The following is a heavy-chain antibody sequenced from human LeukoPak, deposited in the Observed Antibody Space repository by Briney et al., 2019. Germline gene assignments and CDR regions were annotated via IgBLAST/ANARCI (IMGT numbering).Heavy chain of an antibody. CDR1: GGSISSYY. J-gene: IGHJ4*02. CDR2: IHYSGST. Sequence: SETLSLTCTVSGGSISSYYWSWIRQPPGKGLEWIGYIHYSGSTNYNPSLKSRVTISVDTSKNQFSLKLSSVTAADTAVYYCARLITGTTFDYWGQGTLVTVSS. D-gene: IGHD1-7*01. V-gene: IGHV4-59*08. CDR3: ARLITGTTFDY.